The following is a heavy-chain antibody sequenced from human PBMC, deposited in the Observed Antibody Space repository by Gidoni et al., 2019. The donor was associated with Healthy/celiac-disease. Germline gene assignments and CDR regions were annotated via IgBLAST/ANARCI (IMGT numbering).Heavy chain of an antibody. CDR3: ARNPQGRGYSYGRSYWYFDL. D-gene: IGHD5-18*01. CDR1: GFPFSDYY. J-gene: IGHJ2*01. Sequence: QVQLVESGGGLVKPRGSLRLSCAASGFPFSDYYMSWIRQAPGKGLEWVSYISSSSSYTNYADSVKGRFTISRDNAKNSLYLQMNSLRAEDTAVYYCARNPQGRGYSYGRSYWYFDLWGRGTLVTVSS. CDR2: ISSSSSYT. V-gene: IGHV3-11*05.